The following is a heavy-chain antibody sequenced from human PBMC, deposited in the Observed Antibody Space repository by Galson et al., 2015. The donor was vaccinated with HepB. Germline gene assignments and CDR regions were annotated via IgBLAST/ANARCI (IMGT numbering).Heavy chain of an antibody. Sequence: SETLSLTCTVSGGSITSSAYYWGWVRQSPGMALEWIATIYYTGSTYYTPSLRTRVTISQDTSKNQFSLNLSSVTAADTAVYYCARHLGHCSTVSCYPSNFFDYWGQGSLVTVSS. CDR1: GGSITSSAYY. CDR3: ARHLGHCSTVSCYPSNFFDY. D-gene: IGHD2-2*01. CDR2: IYYTGST. J-gene: IGHJ4*02. V-gene: IGHV4-39*01.